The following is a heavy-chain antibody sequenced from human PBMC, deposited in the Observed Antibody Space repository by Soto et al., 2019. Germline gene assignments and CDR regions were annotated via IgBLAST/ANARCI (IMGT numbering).Heavy chain of an antibody. V-gene: IGHV4-59*08. Sequence: PSETLSLTCTASGGSISSYYWSWIRQPPGKGLEWIGYIYYSGSTNYNPSLKSRVTISVDTSKNQFSLKLSSVTAADTAVYYCARQSPERGITMAGGVYYFDYWGQGTLVTVSS. CDR2: IYYSGST. J-gene: IGHJ4*02. D-gene: IGHD3-10*01. CDR1: GGSISSYY. CDR3: ARQSPERGITMAGGVYYFDY.